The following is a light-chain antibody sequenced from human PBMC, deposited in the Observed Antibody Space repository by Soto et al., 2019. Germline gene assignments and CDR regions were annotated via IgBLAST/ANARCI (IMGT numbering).Light chain of an antibody. CDR3: SSYTSSSTHWV. J-gene: IGLJ3*02. CDR1: SSDVGGYNY. V-gene: IGLV2-14*01. Sequence: QSALTQPASVSGSPGQSITISCTGTSSDVGGYNYVSWYQQHPGKAPKIMIYEVSNRPSGVSNRFSGSKSGNTASLTISELQAEDEADYYCSSYTSSSTHWVFGGGTKLTVL. CDR2: EVS.